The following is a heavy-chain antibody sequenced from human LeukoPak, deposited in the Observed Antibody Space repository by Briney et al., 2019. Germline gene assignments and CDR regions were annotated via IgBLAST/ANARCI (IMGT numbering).Heavy chain of an antibody. CDR1: GGSISSHY. CDR2: IYYSGST. Sequence: PSETLSLTRTVPGGSISSHYWSWIRQPPGKGLEWIGYIYYSGSTNYNPSLKSRVTISVDTSKNQFSLKLSSVTAADTAVYYCARGIAARRPEGNWFDPWGQGTLVTVSS. D-gene: IGHD6-6*01. CDR3: ARGIAARRPEGNWFDP. J-gene: IGHJ5*02. V-gene: IGHV4-59*11.